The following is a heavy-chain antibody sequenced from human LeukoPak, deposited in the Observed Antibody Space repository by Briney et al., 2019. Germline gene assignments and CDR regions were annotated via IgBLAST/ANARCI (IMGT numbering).Heavy chain of an antibody. J-gene: IGHJ4*02. Sequence: PGGSLRLSCAASGFTFSSYGMHWVRQAPGKGLEWVAVIWYDGSNKYYADSVKGRFTISRDNSKNTLYLQMNSLRAEDTAVYYCARDGMTTVTASVFDYWGQGTLVTVSS. D-gene: IGHD4-17*01. CDR3: ARDGMTTVTASVFDY. CDR2: IWYDGSNK. CDR1: GFTFSSYG. V-gene: IGHV3-33*01.